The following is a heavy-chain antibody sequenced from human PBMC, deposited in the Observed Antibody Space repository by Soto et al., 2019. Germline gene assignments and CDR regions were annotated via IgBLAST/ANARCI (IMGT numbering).Heavy chain of an antibody. CDR1: GFAFSFYS. D-gene: IGHD3-10*01. V-gene: IGHV3-23*01. Sequence: EVVLLESGGGLVQPGGSLRLSCEVSGFAFSFYSMSWVRQAPGKGLEWVASISGNGGTTYYAASGKGRFTFSRDNSKNTLYLQMNNLRGEDTAVYYSAKDRGGFTNGWEFFDSWGQGTLVTVSS. J-gene: IGHJ4*02. CDR3: AKDRGGFTNGWEFFDS. CDR2: ISGNGGTT.